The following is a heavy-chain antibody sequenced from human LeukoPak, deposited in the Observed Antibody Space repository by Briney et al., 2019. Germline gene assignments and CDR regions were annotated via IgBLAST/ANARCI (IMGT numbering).Heavy chain of an antibody. D-gene: IGHD1-26*01. J-gene: IGHJ4*02. CDR3: AKDPIFSGSYGVFDY. CDR2: IYENGGTT. V-gene: IGHV3-23*01. Sequence: GGSLRLSCVGSGFTFRSHAMGWVRQAPEKGLEFVSGIYENGGTTYYADSVKGRFSISRDNSKNTLYLQMNSLRAGDTAVYYCAKDPIFSGSYGVFDYWGLGTLVTVSS. CDR1: GFTFRSHA.